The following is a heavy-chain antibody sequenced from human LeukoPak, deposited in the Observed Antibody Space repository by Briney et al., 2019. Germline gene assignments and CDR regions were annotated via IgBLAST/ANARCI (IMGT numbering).Heavy chain of an antibody. CDR3: ATYDYNGSGFSLRHW. CDR2: IYQSGST. CDR1: GYSIRNGYN. Sequence: SETLSLTCTVSGYSIRNGYNWGWIRLSPRKGLEWLGSIYQSGSTYDNPSLKSRVTLSIDTSKNQFSLKLSSVTAADTAVYYCATYDYNGSGFSLRHWWGQGTLVTVSS. D-gene: IGHD3-22*01. V-gene: IGHV4-38-2*02. J-gene: IGHJ4*02.